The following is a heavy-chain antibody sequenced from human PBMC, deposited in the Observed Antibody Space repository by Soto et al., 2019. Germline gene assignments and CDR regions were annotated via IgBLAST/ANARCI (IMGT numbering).Heavy chain of an antibody. CDR1: GFPFTGYY. Sequence: ASVKVSCKASGFPFTGYYIHWLRQAPGQGLEWMGWINAHSGGTEYAQKFQGRVTLTRDTSIATAYLTLTSLTSDDTALYYCAKDLTRQLAYWLDPWGQGTQVTVSS. D-gene: IGHD6-6*01. CDR3: AKDLTRQLAYWLDP. J-gene: IGHJ5*02. V-gene: IGHV1-2*02. CDR2: INAHSGGT.